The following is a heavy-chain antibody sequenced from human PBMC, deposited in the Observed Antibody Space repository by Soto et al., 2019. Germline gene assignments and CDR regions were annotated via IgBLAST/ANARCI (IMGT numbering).Heavy chain of an antibody. CDR3: ARLPPCSLNSCTFYV. D-gene: IGHD2-2*01. Sequence: SETLSLTCIVSGDSISSYYWSWIRQPPGKGLEWIGHIHYTGSTKQNPSLKSRVTISLDTSENQFSLKLTSVTAADTAVYFCARLPPCSLNSCTFYVWGQGILVTVDS. V-gene: IGHV4-59*08. CDR1: GDSISSYY. J-gene: IGHJ4*01. CDR2: IHYTGST.